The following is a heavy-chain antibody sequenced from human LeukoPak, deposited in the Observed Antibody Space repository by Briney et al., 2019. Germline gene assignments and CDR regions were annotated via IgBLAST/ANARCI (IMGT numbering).Heavy chain of an antibody. CDR2: ISSGSST. CDR3: ARRRSKAYEN. V-gene: IGHV3-53*01. D-gene: IGHD3-22*01. CDR1: GFTVSSHY. Sequence: GGSLRLSCAASGFTVSSHYMTWVRQAPGKGLEWVSLISSGSSTYYADPVKGRFTISRDNSKNTLYLQLNSLRADDTAVYYCARRRSKAYENWGQGTLVTVSS. J-gene: IGHJ4*02.